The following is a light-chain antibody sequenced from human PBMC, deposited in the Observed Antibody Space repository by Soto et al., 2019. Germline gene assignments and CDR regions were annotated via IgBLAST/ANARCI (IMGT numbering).Light chain of an antibody. CDR3: GTCDSSLSAVV. Sequence: QAVVTQPPSVSAAPGQTVTISCSGSSSNIGKNYVSWYQQVPGTAPKLLIYDNDKRPSGIPDRFSGSESGTSATLGITGLQTGDEADYYCGTCDSSLSAVVFGGGTKLTVL. CDR2: DND. J-gene: IGLJ2*01. V-gene: IGLV1-51*01. CDR1: SSNIGKNY.